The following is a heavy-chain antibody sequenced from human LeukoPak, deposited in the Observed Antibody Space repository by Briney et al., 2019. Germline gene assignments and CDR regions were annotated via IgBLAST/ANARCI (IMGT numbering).Heavy chain of an antibody. CDR3: ARDQEGFDY. CDR1: GYTFTSNY. Sequence: ASVKVSCKASGYTFTSNYIHWVRQAPGQGLQWMGMIYPRDGSTSYAQKFQGRVTVTRDTSTSTVHMELSGLRSEDTAVYYCARDQEGFDYWGQGTLVTVSS. V-gene: IGHV1-46*01. CDR2: IYPRDGST. J-gene: IGHJ4*02.